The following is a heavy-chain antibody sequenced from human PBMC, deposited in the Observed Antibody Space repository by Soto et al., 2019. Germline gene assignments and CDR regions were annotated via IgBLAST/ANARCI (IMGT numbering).Heavy chain of an antibody. Sequence: RGESLKTSCKGSVYRFTSYCIGWVRQMPGKGLKWMGIIYPGDSDTRYSPSFQGQVIISADKSISTAYLQWSSLKASDTAMYYCARLLTDYSGSSPGFDIWGQGIMVPVSS. CDR3: ARLLTDYSGSSPGFDI. D-gene: IGHD6-6*01. CDR2: IYPGDSDT. CDR1: VYRFTSYC. J-gene: IGHJ3*02. V-gene: IGHV5-51*01.